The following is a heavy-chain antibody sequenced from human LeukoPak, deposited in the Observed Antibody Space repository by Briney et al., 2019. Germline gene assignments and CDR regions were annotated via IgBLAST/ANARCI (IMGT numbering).Heavy chain of an antibody. Sequence: GGSLRLSCAASGFTFSSYGMHWVRQAPGKGLEWVAVISYDGSNKYYADSVKGRFTISRDNSKNTLYLQMNSLRAEDTAVYYCAKETPDYHLYYYYYGMDVWGQGTTVTVSS. CDR2: ISYDGSNK. D-gene: IGHD4-11*01. J-gene: IGHJ6*02. CDR1: GFTFSSYG. CDR3: AKETPDYHLYYYYYGMDV. V-gene: IGHV3-30*18.